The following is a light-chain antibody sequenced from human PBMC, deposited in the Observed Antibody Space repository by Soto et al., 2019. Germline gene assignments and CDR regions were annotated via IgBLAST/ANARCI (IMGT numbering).Light chain of an antibody. Sequence: DIQMTQSPSTLSASVGDRVTITCRASQSINNWLAWYQQNPGKAPKLLIYLASILESGFPSRFSGNGSGTDFTLTISSLHPDDFATYYCQHYNSYPTWTFCQGTKVDSK. CDR1: QSINNW. V-gene: IGKV1-5*03. CDR3: QHYNSYPTWT. CDR2: LAS. J-gene: IGKJ1*01.